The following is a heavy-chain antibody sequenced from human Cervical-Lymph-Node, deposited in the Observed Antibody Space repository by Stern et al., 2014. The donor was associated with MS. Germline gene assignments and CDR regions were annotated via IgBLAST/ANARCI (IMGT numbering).Heavy chain of an antibody. CDR3: ARDPFTAGGMGELLFDY. Sequence: QVQLVQSGAEVKKPGASVKVSCKASGYTFTSYGISWVRQAPGQGLEWMGWISAYNGNTNYAQKVQGRVTMTTDTSTSTAYMELRSLRSDDTAVYYCARDPFTAGGMGELLFDYWGQGTLVTVSS. D-gene: IGHD3-10*01. V-gene: IGHV1-18*01. J-gene: IGHJ4*02. CDR2: ISAYNGNT. CDR1: GYTFTSYG.